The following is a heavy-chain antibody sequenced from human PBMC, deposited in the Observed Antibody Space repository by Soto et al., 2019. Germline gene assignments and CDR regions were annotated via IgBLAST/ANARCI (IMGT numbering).Heavy chain of an antibody. CDR1: GGSISSGDYY. V-gene: IGHV4-30-4*01. D-gene: IGHD3-16*02. CDR2: IYYSGST. CDR3: ARAPYDYVWGSYRYGFDY. Sequence: KTSETLSLTCTVSGGSISSGDYYWSWIRQPPGKGLEWIGYIYYSGSTYYNPSLKSRVTISVDTSKNQFSLKLSSVTAADTAVYYCARAPYDYVWGSYRYGFDYWGQGTLVTVSS. J-gene: IGHJ4*02.